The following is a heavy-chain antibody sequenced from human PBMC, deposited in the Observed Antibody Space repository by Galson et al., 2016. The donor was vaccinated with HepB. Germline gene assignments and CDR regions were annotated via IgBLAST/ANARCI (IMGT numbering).Heavy chain of an antibody. CDR3: ARDRSGSYPGYFDY. Sequence: SVKVSCKASGYTFTSYGINWVRQAPGQGLEWMGWISAHNGNTNYAQKLQGRVTIITDTSTSTAYMELRSLRSDDTAVYYCARDRSGSYPGYFDYWGQGTLVTVAS. D-gene: IGHD1-26*01. V-gene: IGHV1-18*04. J-gene: IGHJ4*02. CDR1: GYTFTSYG. CDR2: ISAHNGNT.